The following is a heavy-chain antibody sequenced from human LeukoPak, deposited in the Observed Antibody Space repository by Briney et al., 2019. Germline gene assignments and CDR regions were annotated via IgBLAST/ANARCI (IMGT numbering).Heavy chain of an antibody. CDR2: IIPILGIA. V-gene: IGHV1-69*04. J-gene: IGHJ3*02. Sequence: SVKVSCKASGGTFSSYAISWVRQAPGQGLEWMGRIIPILGIANYAQKFQGRVTITADKSTSTAYMELSSLRSEDTAVYYCATDPDSSGWSLAFDIWGQGTMVTVSS. CDR1: GGTFSSYA. D-gene: IGHD6-19*01. CDR3: ATDPDSSGWSLAFDI.